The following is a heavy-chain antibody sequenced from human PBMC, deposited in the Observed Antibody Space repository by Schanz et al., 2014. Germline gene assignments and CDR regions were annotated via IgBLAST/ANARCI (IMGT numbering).Heavy chain of an antibody. D-gene: IGHD1-20*01. CDR3: ANNWNLDY. Sequence: QVQLVESGGGVVQPGRSLRLSCAASGFTFSSYALHWVRQAPGKGLEWVAFVPFDGSQKFYADSVKGRFTISRDNSKNTVYLQMNSLRAEDTAVYYCANNWNLDYWGQGTLVTVSS. J-gene: IGHJ4*02. CDR1: GFTFSSYA. CDR2: VPFDGSQK. V-gene: IGHV3-30*04.